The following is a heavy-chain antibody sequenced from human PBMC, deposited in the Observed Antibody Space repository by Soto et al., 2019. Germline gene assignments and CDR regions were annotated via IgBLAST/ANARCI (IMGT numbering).Heavy chain of an antibody. CDR3: AKDEARYSSGWQKWDPYFDY. D-gene: IGHD6-19*01. Sequence: PGGSLRLSCAASGFTFSSYSMSWVRQAPGKGLEWVSTIKGSGGNKYYADSVKGRFTISRDNSKNTLYLQMNSLRAEDTAVYYCAKDEARYSSGWQKWDPYFDYWGQGTLVTVSS. J-gene: IGHJ4*02. CDR1: GFTFSSYS. V-gene: IGHV3-23*01. CDR2: IKGSGGNK.